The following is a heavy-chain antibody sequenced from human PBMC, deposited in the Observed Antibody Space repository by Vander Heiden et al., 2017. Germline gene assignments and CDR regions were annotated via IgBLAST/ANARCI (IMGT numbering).Heavy chain of an antibody. CDR2: ISWNSGSI. D-gene: IGHD3-22*01. Sequence: EVQLVESGGGLVQPGRSLRLSCAASGFTFDDYAMHWVRQAPGKGLEWVSGISWNSGSIGYADSVKGRFTISRDNAKNSLYLQMNSLRAEDTALYYCAKDQYYYDSSGSFDYWGQGTLVTVSS. J-gene: IGHJ4*02. CDR1: GFTFDDYA. CDR3: AKDQYYYDSSGSFDY. V-gene: IGHV3-9*01.